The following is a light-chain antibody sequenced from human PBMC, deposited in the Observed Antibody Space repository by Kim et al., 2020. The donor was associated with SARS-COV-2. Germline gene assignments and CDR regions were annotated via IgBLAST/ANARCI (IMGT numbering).Light chain of an antibody. CDR1: LGIRDY. CDR3: QKYDSAPWR. Sequence: ASVGDRVTITCRASLGIRDYLAWYQQKPGEVPKLLIYAASTLQSGVPLRFSGSGSGTDFTLNISDLQPEDAATYFCQKYDSAPWRFGQGTKVEIK. J-gene: IGKJ1*01. CDR2: AAS. V-gene: IGKV1-27*01.